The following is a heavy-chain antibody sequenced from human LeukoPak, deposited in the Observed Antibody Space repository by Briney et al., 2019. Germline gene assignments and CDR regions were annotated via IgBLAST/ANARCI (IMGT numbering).Heavy chain of an antibody. D-gene: IGHD1-26*01. J-gene: IGHJ3*02. Sequence: SETLSLTCAVYGGSFSGYYWSWIRQPPGKGLEWIGRIYTSGSTNYNPSLKSRVTMSVDTSKNQFSLKLSSVTAADTAVYYCARDRSGSYYPDAFDIWGQGTMVTVSS. V-gene: IGHV4-4*07. CDR1: GGSFSGYY. CDR3: ARDRSGSYYPDAFDI. CDR2: IYTSGST.